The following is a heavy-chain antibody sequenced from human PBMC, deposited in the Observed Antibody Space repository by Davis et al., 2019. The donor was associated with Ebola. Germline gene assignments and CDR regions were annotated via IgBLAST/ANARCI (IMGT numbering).Heavy chain of an antibody. CDR3: ATGTMIVVGPTHQVDYYYGMDV. D-gene: IGHD3-22*01. CDR2: INAGNGNT. J-gene: IGHJ6*02. CDR1: GYTFTSYA. V-gene: IGHV1-3*01. Sequence: AASVKVSCKASGYTFTSYAMHWVRQAPGQRLEWMGWINAGNGNTKYSQKFQGRVTITRDTSASTAYMELSSLRSEDTAVYYCATGTMIVVGPTHQVDYYYGMDVWGQGTTVTVSS.